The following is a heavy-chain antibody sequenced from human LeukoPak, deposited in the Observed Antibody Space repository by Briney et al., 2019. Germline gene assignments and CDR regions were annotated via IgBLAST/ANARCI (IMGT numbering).Heavy chain of an antibody. CDR2: VNHSGST. V-gene: IGHV4-34*01. D-gene: IGHD3-22*01. J-gene: IGHJ4*02. Sequence: SETLSLTCAVYGGSFSGYYWSWIRQPPGKGLEWIGEVNHSGSTNYNPSLKSRVTISVDTSKNQFSLKLSSVTAADTAVYYCARSGYYDSSAEDYWGQGTLVTVSS. CDR3: ARSGYYDSSAEDY. CDR1: GGSFSGYY.